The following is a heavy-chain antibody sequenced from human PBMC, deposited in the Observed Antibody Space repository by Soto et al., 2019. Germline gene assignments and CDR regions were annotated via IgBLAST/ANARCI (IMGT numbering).Heavy chain of an antibody. CDR3: ARDMDCRGGSCYYYYYGMDV. CDR1: GFTFSSYS. Sequence: GGPLRLSCAASGFTFSSYSMNWVRQAPGKGLEWVSPISSSSSYIYYADSVKGLFTISRDNAKNSLYLQMSSLRAEDTAVYYCARDMDCRGGSCYYYYYGMDVWGQGTTVTVSS. D-gene: IGHD2-15*01. V-gene: IGHV3-21*04. J-gene: IGHJ6*02. CDR2: ISSSSSYI.